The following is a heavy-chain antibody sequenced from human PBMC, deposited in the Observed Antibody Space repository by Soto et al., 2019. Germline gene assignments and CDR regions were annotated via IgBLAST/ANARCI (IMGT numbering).Heavy chain of an antibody. CDR2: IYYSGGT. J-gene: IGHJ4*02. D-gene: IGHD6-6*01. CDR1: GGSISSGDYY. CDR3: DRSSSSELVDY. Sequence: SETLSLTCTVSGGSISSGDYYWSWIRQPPGKGLEWIGYIYYSGGTYYNPSLKSRVTISVDTSKNQFSLKLSSVTAADTAVYYCDRSSSSELVDYWGQGTLVTVYS. V-gene: IGHV4-30-4*01.